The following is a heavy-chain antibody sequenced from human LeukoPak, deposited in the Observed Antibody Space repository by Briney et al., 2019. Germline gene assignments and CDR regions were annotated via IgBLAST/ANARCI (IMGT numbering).Heavy chain of an antibody. J-gene: IGHJ4*02. V-gene: IGHV3-15*01. CDR3: YPCNRPNGRGVITEY. D-gene: IGHD3-10*02. Sequence: PGGSLRLSCAVTGFTFSNVWMSWVRQAPGKGLEWIAHITSERDGGTADYAAPVKGRFTISRDDSKNTLYLQINSLKTEDTALDYLYPCNRPNGRGVITEYWGQGTLVTVSS. CDR2: ITSERDGGTA. CDR1: GFTFSNVW.